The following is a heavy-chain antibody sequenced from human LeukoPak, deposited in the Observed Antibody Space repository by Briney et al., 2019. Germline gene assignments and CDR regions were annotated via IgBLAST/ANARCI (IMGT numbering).Heavy chain of an antibody. CDR3: ARHTLHYYYYYMDV. Sequence: PSETLSLTCTVSGGSISSYFWSWIRQPPAKGLEWIGYIYYSGSTNYNPSLKSRVTISVDTSKNQFSLKLSSVTAADTAVYYCARHTLHYYYYYMDVWGKGTTVTVSS. J-gene: IGHJ6*03. CDR1: GGSISSYF. V-gene: IGHV4-59*08. CDR2: IYYSGST.